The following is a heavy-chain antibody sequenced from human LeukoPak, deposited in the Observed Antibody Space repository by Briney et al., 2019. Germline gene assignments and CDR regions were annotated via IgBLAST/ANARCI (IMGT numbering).Heavy chain of an antibody. D-gene: IGHD6-13*01. V-gene: IGHV3-48*04. CDR3: ARVLFIAAAGTLDY. J-gene: IGHJ4*02. CDR1: GFTFSSYW. Sequence: GGSLRLSCAASGFTFSSYWMHWVRQAPGKGLEWVSYISSSSSTIYYADSVKGRFTISRDNAKNSLYLQMNSLRAEDTAVYYCARVLFIAAAGTLDYWGQGTLVTVSS. CDR2: ISSSSSTI.